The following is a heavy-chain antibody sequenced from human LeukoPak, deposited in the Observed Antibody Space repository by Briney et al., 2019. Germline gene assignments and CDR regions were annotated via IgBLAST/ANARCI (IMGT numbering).Heavy chain of an antibody. D-gene: IGHD1-26*01. Sequence: SGPALVKPTQTLTLTCTFSGFSLSTSGMCVSWIRQPPGKALEWLARIDWDDDKYYSTSLKTRLTISKDTSKNQVVLTMTNMDPXDTATYYCARTSGSRYYFDYWGQGTLVTVSS. CDR3: ARTSGSRYYFDY. J-gene: IGHJ4*02. V-gene: IGHV2-70*11. CDR1: GFSLSTSGMC. CDR2: IDWDDDK.